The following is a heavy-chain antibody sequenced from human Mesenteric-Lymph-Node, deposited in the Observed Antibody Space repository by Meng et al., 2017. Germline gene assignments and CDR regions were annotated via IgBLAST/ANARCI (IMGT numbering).Heavy chain of an antibody. V-gene: IGHV4-34*01. D-gene: IGHD3-22*01. CDR1: GGSISSYY. CDR3: ASRYYYDSSGYYWYYFDY. CDR2: INHSGST. J-gene: IGHJ4*02. Sequence: SETLSLTCTVSGGSISSYYWSWIRQPPGKGLEWIGEINHSGSTNYNPSLKSRVTISVDTSKNQFSLKLSSVTAADTAVYYCASRYYYDSSGYYWYYFDYWGQGTLVTVSS.